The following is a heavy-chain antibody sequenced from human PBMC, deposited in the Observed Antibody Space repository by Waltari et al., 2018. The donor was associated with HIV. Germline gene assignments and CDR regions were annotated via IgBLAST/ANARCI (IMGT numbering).Heavy chain of an antibody. CDR3: ARDFWGGYYYGMDV. CDR2: ISSSSSYI. Sequence: EVQLVESGGGLVKPGGSLRLSCAASGFTFSSYSMNWVRQAPGKGLEGVSSISSSSSYIYYADSGKGRFTISRDNAKTSLYLQMNSLGAEDTAVYYCARDFWGGYYYGMDVWGQGTTVTVSS. CDR1: GFTFSSYS. V-gene: IGHV3-21*01. D-gene: IGHD3-16*01. J-gene: IGHJ6*02.